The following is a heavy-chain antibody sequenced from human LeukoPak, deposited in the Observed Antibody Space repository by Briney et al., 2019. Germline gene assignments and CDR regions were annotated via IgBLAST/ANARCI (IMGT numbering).Heavy chain of an antibody. CDR3: AGDTSSSGGLEY. V-gene: IGHV3-7*04. CDR1: GFTFSTYW. CDR2: IRQDGNDK. J-gene: IGHJ4*02. Sequence: GGSLRLSCGASGFTFSTYWMTWVRQAPGKGLEWVANIRQDGNDKYYVDSVKGRFTISRDNAKTSLYLQMNSLRAEDTAVYYCAGDTSSSGGLEYWGQGTMVTVSS. D-gene: IGHD6-6*01.